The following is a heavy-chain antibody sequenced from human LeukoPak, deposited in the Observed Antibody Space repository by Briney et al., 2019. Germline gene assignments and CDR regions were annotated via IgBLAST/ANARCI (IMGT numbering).Heavy chain of an antibody. J-gene: IGHJ4*02. D-gene: IGHD6-13*01. CDR2: INHSGST. Sequence: SETLSLTCAVYGGSFSGYYWSWIRQPPGKGLEWIGEINHSGSTNYNPSLKSRVTISVDTSKNQFSLKLSSVTAADTAVYYCARGLGSSRGRATVPRYPTKYYWGQGTLVTVSS. CDR1: GGSFSGYY. V-gene: IGHV4-34*01. CDR3: ARGLGSSRGRATVPRYPTKYY.